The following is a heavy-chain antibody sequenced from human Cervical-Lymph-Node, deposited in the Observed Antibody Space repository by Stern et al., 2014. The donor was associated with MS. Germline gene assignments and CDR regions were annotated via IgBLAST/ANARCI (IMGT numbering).Heavy chain of an antibody. CDR3: VKLTGTRWCKTGASRFDY. CDR2: ISSDSSSM. CDR1: GFTFDDYA. D-gene: IGHD4/OR15-4a*01. V-gene: IGHV3-9*01. J-gene: IGHJ4*02. Sequence: EVQLVESGGGLVQPGRSLRLSCATSGFTFDDYAMHWVRQTPGKGLEWVSGISSDSSSMGYADSVKGRFTIARDNARNSLDLQMSSLRAEDTALYYCVKLTGTRWCKTGASRFDYWGQGTLVTVSS.